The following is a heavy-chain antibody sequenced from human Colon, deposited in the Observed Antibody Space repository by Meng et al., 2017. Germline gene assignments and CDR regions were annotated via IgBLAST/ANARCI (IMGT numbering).Heavy chain of an antibody. V-gene: IGHV3-23*01. D-gene: IGHD3-22*01. Sequence: GESLNISCAASGFTFSSYAMSWVRQSPGKGLEWVSSIKSGGDKTYFADSVKGRFTISRDNSKNTVFLQMNSLRAEDTAIYYCAKTGCRSSGYYCFGGWGQGTLVTVSS. J-gene: IGHJ4*02. CDR1: GFTFSSYA. CDR2: IKSGGDKT. CDR3: AKTGCRSSGYYCFGG.